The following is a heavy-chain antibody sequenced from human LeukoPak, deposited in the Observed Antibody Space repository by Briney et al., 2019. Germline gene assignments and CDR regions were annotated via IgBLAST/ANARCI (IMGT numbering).Heavy chain of an antibody. J-gene: IGHJ4*02. CDR2: IYYSGTT. V-gene: IGHV4-39*07. CDR1: GGSISSSSYY. Sequence: SSETLSLTCTVSGGSISSSSYYWGWIRQPPGEGLEWIGTIYYSGTTYYNPSLGSRVTISVDTSKNQFSLKLSSVTAADTAVYYGSTEENCIVNTIRGVRSYPFDYWGQGTLVTVPS. CDR3: STEENCIVNTIRGVRSYPFDY. D-gene: IGHD5-12*01.